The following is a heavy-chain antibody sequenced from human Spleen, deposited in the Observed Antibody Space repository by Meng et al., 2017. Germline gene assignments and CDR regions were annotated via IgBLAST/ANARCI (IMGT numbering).Heavy chain of an antibody. J-gene: IGHJ4*02. CDR2: ISGSGGTT. D-gene: IGHD1-20*01. CDR3: AKVGIIGTLRGHFDY. CDR1: GFTFSTYA. Sequence: GESLKISCAASGFTFSTYAVSWVRQAPGKGLEWVSGISGSGGTTYYADSVKGRFTISRDNSKNTLYLQMNSLRAEDTAVYYCAKVGIIGTLRGHFDYWGQGTLVTVSS. V-gene: IGHV3-23*01.